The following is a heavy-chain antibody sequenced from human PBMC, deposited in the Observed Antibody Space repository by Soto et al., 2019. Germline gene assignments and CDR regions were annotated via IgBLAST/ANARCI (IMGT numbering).Heavy chain of an antibody. Sequence: ASVKVSCKASGYTFTSYVLSWVRQAPGQGLEWMGWISAYNGNTKYSQKFQGRVTITADESTSTAYMELSSLRSEDTAVYYCASGDCSGGSRPDAQLYYFDYWGQGTMVTVSS. V-gene: IGHV1-18*01. CDR2: ISAYNGNT. CDR1: GYTFTSYV. D-gene: IGHD2-15*01. CDR3: ASGDCSGGSRPDAQLYYFDY. J-gene: IGHJ4*03.